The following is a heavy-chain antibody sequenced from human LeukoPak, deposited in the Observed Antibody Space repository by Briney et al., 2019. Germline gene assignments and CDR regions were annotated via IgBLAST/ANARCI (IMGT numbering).Heavy chain of an antibody. D-gene: IGHD2-2*02. Sequence: PGGSLRPSCAASGFTFSSYAMSWIRQAPGKGLEWVSYISSSGSTIYYADSVKGRFTISRDNAKNSLYLQMNSLRAEDTAVYYCARGDCSSTSCYTIVATTSPDYWGQGTLVTVSS. CDR3: ARGDCSSTSCYTIVATTSPDY. CDR1: GFTFSSYA. CDR2: ISSSGSTI. J-gene: IGHJ4*02. V-gene: IGHV3-11*01.